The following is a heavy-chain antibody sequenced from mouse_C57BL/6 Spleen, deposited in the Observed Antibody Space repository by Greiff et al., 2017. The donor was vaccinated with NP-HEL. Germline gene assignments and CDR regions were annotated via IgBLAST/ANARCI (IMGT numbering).Heavy chain of an antibody. CDR1: GYTFTTYP. CDR3: ARGPYGSSHWYFDV. CDR2: FHPYNDDT. V-gene: IGHV1-47*01. D-gene: IGHD1-1*01. Sequence: QVQLKQSGAELVKPGASVKMSCKASGYTFTTYPIEWMKQNHGKSLEWIGNFHPYNDDTKYNEKFKGKATLTVEKSSSTVYLELSRLTSDDSAVYYGARGPYGSSHWYFDVWGTGTTVTVSS. J-gene: IGHJ1*03.